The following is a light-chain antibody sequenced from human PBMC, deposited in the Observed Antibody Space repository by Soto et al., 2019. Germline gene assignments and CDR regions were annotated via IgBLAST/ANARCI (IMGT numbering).Light chain of an antibody. J-gene: IGKJ4*01. Sequence: DIQMTQSPSTLSASVGDRVTITCRASQSISSGLAWYQQKPGKAPKLLIYKASTLESGVSSSFSGSGSGTEFTLTISSLLPDDFATYYCQQYYDYPITFGGGTKVDIK. V-gene: IGKV1-5*03. CDR1: QSISSG. CDR3: QQYYDYPIT. CDR2: KAS.